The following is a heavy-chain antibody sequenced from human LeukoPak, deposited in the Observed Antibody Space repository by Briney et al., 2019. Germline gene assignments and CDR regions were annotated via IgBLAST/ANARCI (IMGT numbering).Heavy chain of an antibody. Sequence: GGTLRLSCAASGFTFSSYGMSWVRQAPGKGLEWVSAISGSGGSTYYADSVKGRFTISRDNSKNTLYLQMNSLRADDTAVYYCARLLFRGVRGVIIKAHFDYWGQGTLVTVSS. D-gene: IGHD3-10*01. V-gene: IGHV3-23*01. CDR1: GFTFSSYG. J-gene: IGHJ4*02. CDR2: ISGSGGST. CDR3: ARLLFRGVRGVIIKAHFDY.